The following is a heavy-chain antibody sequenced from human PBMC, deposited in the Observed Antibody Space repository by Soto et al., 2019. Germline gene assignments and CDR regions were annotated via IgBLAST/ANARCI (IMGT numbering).Heavy chain of an antibody. D-gene: IGHD6-13*01. V-gene: IGHV3-30*03. Sequence: VPLVESGGGVVQPGRSLRLSCAASGFTFSDYAMHWVRQAPGKGLEWVAVVSHDGRNTHYADSVKGRFTISRDSSQSTASLEMTSLRAEDTAVYYCATGGRQRLVTSDFNYWGQGALVTVSS. CDR3: ATGGRQRLVTSDFNY. J-gene: IGHJ4*02. CDR2: VSHDGRNT. CDR1: GFTFSDYA.